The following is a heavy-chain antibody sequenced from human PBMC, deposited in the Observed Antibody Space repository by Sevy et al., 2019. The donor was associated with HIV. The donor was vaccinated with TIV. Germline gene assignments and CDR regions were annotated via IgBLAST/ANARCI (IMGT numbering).Heavy chain of an antibody. V-gene: IGHV6-1*01. CDR1: GDSVSSNSAA. CDR2: TYYRSKWYN. Sequence: KQSQTLSLTCAISGDSVSSNSAAWNWIRQSPSRGLEWLGRTYYRSKWYNDYAVSVKSRITINPDTSKNQFSLQLNSVTPEDTAVYYCARAASLYYYDSSGYSWDYYYYMDVWGKGTTVTVSS. CDR3: ARAASLYYYDSSGYSWDYYYYMDV. J-gene: IGHJ6*03. D-gene: IGHD3-22*01.